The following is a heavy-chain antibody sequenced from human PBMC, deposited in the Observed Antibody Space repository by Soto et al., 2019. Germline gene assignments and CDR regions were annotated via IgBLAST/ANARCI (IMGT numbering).Heavy chain of an antibody. V-gene: IGHV5-51*01. CDR2: IYPGDSDT. Sequence: EVQLVQSGAEVKKPGESLKISCKGSGYSFTSYWIGWVRQMPGKGLEWMGIIYPGDSDTRYSPSFQGQVTISADKSISTAYLQWSSLKASDTAMYYCARHSRVGWELLGVWFLWGQGTLVTVSS. CDR3: ARHSRVGWELLGVWFL. J-gene: IGHJ4*02. CDR1: GYSFTSYW. D-gene: IGHD1-26*01.